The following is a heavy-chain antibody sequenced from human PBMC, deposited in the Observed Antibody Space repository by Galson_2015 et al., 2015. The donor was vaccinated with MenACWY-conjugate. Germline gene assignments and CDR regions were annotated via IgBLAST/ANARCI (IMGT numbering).Heavy chain of an antibody. J-gene: IGHJ4*02. V-gene: IGHV1-46*01. CDR1: YY. D-gene: IGHD1-7*01. CDR2: INPSGGST. CDR3: ARSLELITFDY. Sequence: YYLHWVRQAPGQGLEWMGIINPSGGSTSYAQKFQGRVTMTRDTSTSTVYMELSSLGSEDTAVYYCARSLELITFDYWGQGTLVTVSS.